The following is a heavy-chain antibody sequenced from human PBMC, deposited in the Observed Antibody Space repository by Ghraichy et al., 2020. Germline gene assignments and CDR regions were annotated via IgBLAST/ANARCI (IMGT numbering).Heavy chain of an antibody. J-gene: IGHJ6*03. V-gene: IGHV1-2*06. CDR1: GYTFTGYY. CDR2: INPNSGGT. CDR3: ARQQVTTYYCYYYMDV. D-gene: IGHD4-11*01. Sequence: ASVKVSCKASGYTFTGYYMHWVRQAPGQGLEWMGRINPNSGGTNYAQKFQGRVTMTRDTSISTAYMELSRLRSDDTAVYYCARQQVTTYYCYYYMDVWGKGTTVTVSS.